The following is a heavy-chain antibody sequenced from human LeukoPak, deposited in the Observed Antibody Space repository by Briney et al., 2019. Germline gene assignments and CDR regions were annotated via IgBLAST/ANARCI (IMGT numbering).Heavy chain of an antibody. Sequence: ASVKVSCKASGYTFTSYGISWVRQAPGQGLEWMGWISAYNGNTNYAQKLQGRVTMTRDTSTSTVYMELSSLRSEDTAVYYCAREYCTNGVCYTRGNWFDPWGQGTLVTVSS. V-gene: IGHV1-18*01. CDR2: ISAYNGNT. D-gene: IGHD2-8*01. CDR3: AREYCTNGVCYTRGNWFDP. J-gene: IGHJ5*02. CDR1: GYTFTSYG.